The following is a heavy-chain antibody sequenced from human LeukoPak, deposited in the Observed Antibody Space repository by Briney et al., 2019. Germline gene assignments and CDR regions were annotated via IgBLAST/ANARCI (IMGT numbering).Heavy chain of an antibody. V-gene: IGHV4-38-2*02. CDR2: IYHSGST. D-gene: IGHD3-22*01. Sequence: SETLSLTCTVSGYSISSGYYWGWIRQPPGKGLEWIGSIYHSGSTYYNPSLKSRVTISVDTSKNQFSLKLSPVTAADTAVYYCAKWDSSGYYYSDYWGQGTLVTVSS. J-gene: IGHJ4*02. CDR1: GYSISSGYY. CDR3: AKWDSSGYYYSDY.